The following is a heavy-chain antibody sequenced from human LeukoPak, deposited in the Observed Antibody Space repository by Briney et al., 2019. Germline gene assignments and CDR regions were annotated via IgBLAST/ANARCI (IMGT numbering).Heavy chain of an antibody. J-gene: IGHJ4*02. CDR2: IKRKSDGWTT. Sequence: GGSLTLSCAASGLILSSYWMSWVRQAPGKGLERVGRIKRKSDGWTTDYAAPVKGRFTISRDDSKNTLYLQMNSLKSEDTAVYYCTTELDIRPNHYWGQGTLVTVSS. D-gene: IGHD3-22*01. CDR1: GLILSSYW. V-gene: IGHV3-15*01. CDR3: TTELDIRPNHY.